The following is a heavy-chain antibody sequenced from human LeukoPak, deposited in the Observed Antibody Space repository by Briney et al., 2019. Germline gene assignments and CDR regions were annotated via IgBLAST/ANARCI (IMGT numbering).Heavy chain of an antibody. CDR2: IYHSGST. CDR1: GYSISSGYY. V-gene: IGHV4-38-2*01. CDR3: ARHARPSAVTTRFSTFDP. D-gene: IGHD4-17*01. J-gene: IGHJ5*02. Sequence: KPSETLSLTCAVSGYSISSGYYWGWIRQPPGKGLEWIGSIYHSGSTYYNPSLKRRVTISVDTSKNQLSLKLSSVTAADTAVYYCARHARPSAVTTRFSTFDPWGQGTLVTVSS.